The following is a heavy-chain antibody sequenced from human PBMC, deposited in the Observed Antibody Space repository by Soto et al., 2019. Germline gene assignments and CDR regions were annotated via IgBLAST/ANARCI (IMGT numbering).Heavy chain of an antibody. CDR2: IDPSDSYT. Sequence: WESLTITCRCSGHSFTRYWISWVRQMPGKGLEWMGRIDPSDSYTNYSPSFQGHVTISADKSISTAYLQWSSLKASDTAMYYCARLTGTTSYWGQGTLVTVSS. J-gene: IGHJ4*02. V-gene: IGHV5-10-1*01. CDR3: ARLTGTTSY. CDR1: GHSFTRYW. D-gene: IGHD1-1*01.